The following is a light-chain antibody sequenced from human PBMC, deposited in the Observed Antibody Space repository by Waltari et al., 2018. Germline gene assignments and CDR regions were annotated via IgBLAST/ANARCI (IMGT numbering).Light chain of an antibody. J-gene: IGKJ2*02. CDR1: QSVSSN. CDR3: QQYNNGPQCT. V-gene: IGKV3-15*01. Sequence: EIVMTQSPATLSVSLVERATLTCRASQSVSSNLARYQQKPGQTPRPLIYDASTRATGSPARFSGSGAGTEFTLPISSLQSEDFAVDYCQQYNNGPQCTFGQGTKLEIK. CDR2: DAS.